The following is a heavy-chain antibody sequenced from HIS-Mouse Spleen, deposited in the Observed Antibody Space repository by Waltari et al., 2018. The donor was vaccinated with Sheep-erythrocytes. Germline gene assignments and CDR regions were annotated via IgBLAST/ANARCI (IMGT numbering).Heavy chain of an antibody. CDR2: IYYSGST. V-gene: IGHV4-39*07. J-gene: IGHJ4*02. CDR1: GGSISSSSYY. Sequence: QLQLQESGPGLVKPSETLSLTCTVSGGSISSSSYYWGWIRQPPGKGLEWIGRIYYSGSTYYNPSLKSRGTISVETSKNQFSLKLSSVTAADTAVYYCARDEGTYYDFWSGYPPSYYFDYWGQGTLVTVSS. CDR3: ARDEGTYYDFWSGYPPSYYFDY. D-gene: IGHD3-3*01.